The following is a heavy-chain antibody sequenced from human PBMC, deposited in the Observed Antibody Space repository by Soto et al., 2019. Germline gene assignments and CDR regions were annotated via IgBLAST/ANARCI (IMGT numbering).Heavy chain of an antibody. Sequence: EVQLVESGGGLVKPGGSLRLSCAASGFTFSSYSMNWVRQAPGKGLEWVSSISSSSSYIYYADSVKGRFTISRDNAKNSLYLQMNSLRAEDTAVYYCARLESSSSLGGGTGYWGQETLVTVSS. V-gene: IGHV3-21*01. J-gene: IGHJ4*02. CDR2: ISSSSSYI. CDR1: GFTFSSYS. D-gene: IGHD6-6*01. CDR3: ARLESSSSLGGGTGY.